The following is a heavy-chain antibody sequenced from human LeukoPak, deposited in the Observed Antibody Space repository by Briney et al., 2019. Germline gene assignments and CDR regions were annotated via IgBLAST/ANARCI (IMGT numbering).Heavy chain of an antibody. V-gene: IGHV1-18*04. Sequence: ASVKVSCKASGYTFTGYYMHWVRQAPGQGLEWMGWISAYNGNTNYAQKLQGRVTMTTDTSTSTAYMELRSLRSDDTAVYYCARDGRGYYYDSSSSLYWGQGTLVTVSS. J-gene: IGHJ4*02. CDR3: ARDGRGYYYDSSSSLY. CDR1: GYTFTGYY. CDR2: ISAYNGNT. D-gene: IGHD3-22*01.